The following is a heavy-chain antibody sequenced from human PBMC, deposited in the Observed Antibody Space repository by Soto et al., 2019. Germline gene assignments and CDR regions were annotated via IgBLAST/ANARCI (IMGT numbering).Heavy chain of an antibody. CDR2: ISGVGVST. CDR1: GFTFSSYG. J-gene: IGHJ4*02. Sequence: GGSLRLSCAASGFTFSSYGMSWVRQAPGKGLDWVSSISGVGVSTYYADSVKGRFTISRDNSKNSLYLQMNSLRAEDTAVYYCARVAYYYDSSGYFYWGQGTLVTVSS. CDR3: ARVAYYYDSSGYFY. V-gene: IGHV3-23*01. D-gene: IGHD3-22*01.